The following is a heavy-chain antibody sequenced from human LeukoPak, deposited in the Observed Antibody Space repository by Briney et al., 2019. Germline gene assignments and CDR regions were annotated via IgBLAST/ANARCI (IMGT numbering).Heavy chain of an antibody. V-gene: IGHV5-51*01. J-gene: IGHJ4*02. D-gene: IGHD1-7*01. Sequence: GGALQISCQGSGYRFTSYWIGGVRQLPGKGLEWMGIIYPGDSDTRYSPSFQGQVTISADKSISTAYLQWSSLKASDTAMYYCARRSELGPYFDYWGQGTLVTVSS. CDR3: ARRSELGPYFDY. CDR2: IYPGDSDT. CDR1: GYRFTSYW.